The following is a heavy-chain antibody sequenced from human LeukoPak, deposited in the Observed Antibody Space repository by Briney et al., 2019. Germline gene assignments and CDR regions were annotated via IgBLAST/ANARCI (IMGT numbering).Heavy chain of an antibody. J-gene: IGHJ4*02. D-gene: IGHD3-22*01. CDR3: ASQLTTMIVSS. Sequence: SQTLSLTCTVSGGSISSGGYYWSWIRQPPGKGLEWIGEINHSGSTNYNPSLKSRVTISVDTSKNQFSLKLSSVTAADTAVYYCASQLTTMIVSSWGQGTLVTVSS. V-gene: IGHV4-30-2*01. CDR1: GGSISSGGYY. CDR2: INHSGST.